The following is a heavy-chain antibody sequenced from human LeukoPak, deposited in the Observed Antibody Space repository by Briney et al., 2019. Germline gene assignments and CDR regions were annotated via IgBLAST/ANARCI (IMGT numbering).Heavy chain of an antibody. V-gene: IGHV3-11*01. CDR2: ISSSGSTI. Sequence: KPGGSLILSCAASGFTFSDYYMSWIRQAPGKGLEWVSYISSSGSTIYYADSVKGRFTISRDNAKNSLYLQMNSLRAEDTAVYYCARDGRNIVVVPAAMEIDYWGQGTLVTVSS. D-gene: IGHD2-2*01. J-gene: IGHJ4*02. CDR1: GFTFSDYY. CDR3: ARDGRNIVVVPAAMEIDY.